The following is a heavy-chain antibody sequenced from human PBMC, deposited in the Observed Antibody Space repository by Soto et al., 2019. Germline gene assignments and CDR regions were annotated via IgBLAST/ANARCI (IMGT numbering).Heavy chain of an antibody. D-gene: IGHD3-3*01. CDR1: GFTVGPYS. V-gene: IGHV3-48*02. CDR3: ARDRSTIYGVVTPIDY. CDR2: ISSGGNTI. Sequence: GGSLRLCFEVSGFTVGPYSMNWVGQAGGEGLKWFSYISSGGNTIYYADSVRGRFTVSRDNTKNSLYLQMDSLRDEDTAVYYCARDRSTIYGVVTPIDYWGQGTLVTVSS. J-gene: IGHJ4*02.